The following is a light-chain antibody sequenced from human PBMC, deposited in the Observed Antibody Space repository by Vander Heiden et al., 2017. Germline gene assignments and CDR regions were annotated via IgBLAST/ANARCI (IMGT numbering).Light chain of an antibody. CDR2: SNN. J-gene: IGLJ2*01. CDR1: SANIGSTT. Sequence: LPPPPSASGTPAPRVTISCPGSSANIGSTTGYWYQQPPGTAPKFLIYSNNQRPSGGPDRSSGSKSGTSASLAISGLQSEEEADYYCAAWDDSLNVVAFGGGTKLTVL. V-gene: IGLV1-44*01. CDR3: AAWDDSLNVVA.